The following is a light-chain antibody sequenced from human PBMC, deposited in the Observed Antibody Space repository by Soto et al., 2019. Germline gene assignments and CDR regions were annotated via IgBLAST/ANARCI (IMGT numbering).Light chain of an antibody. J-gene: IGKJ4*01. V-gene: IGKV3-11*01. CDR3: QERSNWTLT. CDR2: DAS. CDR1: QSVSSY. Sequence: QAAATLALSRGERTTLSCRASQSVSSYLAWYQQKPGQAPRLLIYDASNRATGIPARFSGSGSGTDFTLTISSLEPEDFAVYYCQERSNWTLTFGGGTKVDIK.